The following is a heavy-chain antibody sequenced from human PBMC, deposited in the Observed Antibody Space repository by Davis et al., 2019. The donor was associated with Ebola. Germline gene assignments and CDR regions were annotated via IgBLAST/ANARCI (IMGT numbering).Heavy chain of an antibody. V-gene: IGHV3-30*18. Sequence: PGGSLRLSCAASGFTFSSYGMHWVRQAPGKGLEWVAVISYDGSNKYYADSVKGRFTISRDNSKNTLYLQMNSLRAEDTAVYYCAKGSEYSSSPPVYYGMDVWGQGTTVTVSS. CDR1: GFTFSSYG. CDR2: ISYDGSNK. J-gene: IGHJ6*02. CDR3: AKGSEYSSSPPVYYGMDV. D-gene: IGHD6-6*01.